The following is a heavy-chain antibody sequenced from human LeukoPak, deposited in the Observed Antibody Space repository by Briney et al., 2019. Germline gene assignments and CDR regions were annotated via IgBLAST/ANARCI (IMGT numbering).Heavy chain of an antibody. V-gene: IGHV3-30*18. D-gene: IGHD4-23*01. J-gene: IGHJ3*02. Sequence: GGSLRLSCAASGFTFSSYGMHWVRQAPGKGLEWVAVISYDGSNKYYADSVKGRFAISRDNSKNTLYLLMNSLRAEDTAVYYCAKDYLGNSNAFDIWGQGTMVTVSS. CDR3: AKDYLGNSNAFDI. CDR2: ISYDGSNK. CDR1: GFTFSSYG.